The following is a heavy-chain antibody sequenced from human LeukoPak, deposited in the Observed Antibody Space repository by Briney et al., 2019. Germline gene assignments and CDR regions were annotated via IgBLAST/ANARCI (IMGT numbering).Heavy chain of an antibody. CDR2: ISSSSSYI. Sequence: GGSLRLSCAASGFTFSSYSMNWVREAPGKGLEWVSSISSSSSYIYYADSVKGRFTISRDNAKNSLYLQMNSLRAEDTAVYYCARAATTGSFDYWGQGTLVTVSS. D-gene: IGHD1-14*01. V-gene: IGHV3-21*01. CDR3: ARAATTGSFDY. CDR1: GFTFSSYS. J-gene: IGHJ4*02.